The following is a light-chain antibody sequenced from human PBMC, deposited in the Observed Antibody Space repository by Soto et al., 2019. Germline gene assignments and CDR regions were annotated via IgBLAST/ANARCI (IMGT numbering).Light chain of an antibody. CDR1: QSVSSN. Sequence: EIVMTQSPATLSVSPGERATLSCRASQSVSSNLAWYQQKPGQAPRLLIYGASTRATGIPDRFSGSGSWTEFTLTISSLQSEDFAVYYCQQYNNWPPLTFGGGTKVEIK. CDR2: GAS. J-gene: IGKJ4*01. CDR3: QQYNNWPPLT. V-gene: IGKV3-15*01.